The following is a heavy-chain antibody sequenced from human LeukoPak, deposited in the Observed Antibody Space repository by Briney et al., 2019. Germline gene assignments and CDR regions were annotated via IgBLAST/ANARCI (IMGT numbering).Heavy chain of an antibody. D-gene: IGHD6-19*01. V-gene: IGHV3-9*03. CDR2: ISWNSGSI. Sequence: GGSLRVSCVPSGFTFDDYTMHWVRPAPGRGLEGVSGISWNSGSIGYADSVKGRFTISRDNAKNSLYLQMNSLRAEDMALYYCAKVETGYSSGGAFDIWGQGTMVTVSS. J-gene: IGHJ3*02. CDR3: AKVETGYSSGGAFDI. CDR1: GFTFDDYT.